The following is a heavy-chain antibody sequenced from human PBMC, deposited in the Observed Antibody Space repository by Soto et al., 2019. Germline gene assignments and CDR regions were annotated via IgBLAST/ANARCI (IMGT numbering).Heavy chain of an antibody. D-gene: IGHD2-15*01. V-gene: IGHV3-74*01. CDR3: VRTSLVVAAATREDY. CDR2: INSDGSST. J-gene: IGHJ4*02. CDR1: GFTFSSYW. Sequence: EVQLVESGGGLVQPGGSLRLSCAASGFTFSSYWMHWVRQAPGKGLVWVSRINSDGSSTSYADSVKGRFTISRDNAKNPLDLQMNSLSAEDTAVYYCVRTSLVVAAATREDYWGQGTLVTVSS.